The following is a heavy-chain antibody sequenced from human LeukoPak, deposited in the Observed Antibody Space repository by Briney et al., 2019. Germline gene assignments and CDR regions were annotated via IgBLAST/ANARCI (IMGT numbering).Heavy chain of an antibody. CDR3: ARDTYDYSSSWYLSVRSFDY. D-gene: IGHD6-13*01. V-gene: IGHV1-69*04. CDR2: IIPILGIA. Sequence: SVKVSCKASGGTFSSYAISWVRQAPGQGLEWMGRIIPILGIANYAQKFQGRVTITADKSTSTAYMELSSLRSEDTAVYYCARDTYDYSSSWYLSVRSFDYWGQGTLVTVSS. J-gene: IGHJ4*02. CDR1: GGTFSSYA.